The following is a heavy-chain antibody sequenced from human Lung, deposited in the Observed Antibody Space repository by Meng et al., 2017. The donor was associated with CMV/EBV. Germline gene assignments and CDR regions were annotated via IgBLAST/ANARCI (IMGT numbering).Heavy chain of an antibody. CDR3: VRSLGDQFYYYGMAV. D-gene: IGHD3-16*01. CDR2: IHSDGSNI. V-gene: IGHV3-74*01. CDR1: GFTFSGYW. J-gene: IGHJ6*01. Sequence: GGSLRLSCAASGFTFSGYWMHWVRQAPGKGLVWVSRIHSDGSNINYADSVKGRFTISRDNVKNTLYLQMSSLRAEDTAIYYCVRSLGDQFYYYGMAVWGQGTTVTVSS.